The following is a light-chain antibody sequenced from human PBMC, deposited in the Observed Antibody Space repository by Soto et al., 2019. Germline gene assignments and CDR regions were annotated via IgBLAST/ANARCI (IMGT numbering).Light chain of an antibody. J-gene: IGLJ2*01. CDR2: DVS. CDR1: SSDVGGYHY. CDR3: SSYTSSSTLHVV. V-gene: IGLV2-14*01. Sequence: QSVLTQPASVSGSPGQSITISCTGTSSDVGGYHYVSWYQQHPGKAPKLMIYDVSNRPSGVSNRFSGSKSGNTASLTISGLQAEDEADYYCSSYTSSSTLHVVFGGGTQLTVL.